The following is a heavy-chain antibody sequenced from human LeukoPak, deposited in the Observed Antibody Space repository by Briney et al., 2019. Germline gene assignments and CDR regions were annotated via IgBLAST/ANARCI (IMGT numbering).Heavy chain of an antibody. D-gene: IGHD2-2*01. CDR2: ISGSDGST. J-gene: IGHJ4*02. Sequence: GGSLRLSCAASGFTFSTYNMNWVRQAPGKGLEWVSVISGSDGSTYYADSVKGRFTISRDNSRNTLYVQMNSLTAEDTAVYYCAKDRHCSSISCYRGYFDYWGQGTLVTVSS. CDR3: AKDRHCSSISCYRGYFDY. CDR1: GFTFSTYN. V-gene: IGHV3-23*01.